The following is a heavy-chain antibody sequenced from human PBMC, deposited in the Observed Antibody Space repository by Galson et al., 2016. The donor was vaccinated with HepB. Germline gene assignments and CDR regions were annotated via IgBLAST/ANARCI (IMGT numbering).Heavy chain of an antibody. J-gene: IGHJ5*01. V-gene: IGHV3-7*03. CDR2: IHKDGNTK. Sequence: SLRLSCAASGFAFDDYRMSWVRQGPVKGLEWVANIHKDGNTKAYVGSVQGRFTISRDNAERSVSLQMDGLRPEDTAVYYCVRAVRTDYSGSWWDSWGQGTLVTVSS. CDR1: GFAFDDYR. D-gene: IGHD6-13*01. CDR3: VRAVRTDYSGSWWDS.